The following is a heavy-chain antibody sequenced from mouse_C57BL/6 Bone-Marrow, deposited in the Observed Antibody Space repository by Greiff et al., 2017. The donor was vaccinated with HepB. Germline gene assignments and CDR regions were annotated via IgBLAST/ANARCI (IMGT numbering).Heavy chain of an antibody. CDR3: ARRLWYFDV. J-gene: IGHJ1*03. V-gene: IGHV3-6*01. CDR1: GYSITSGYY. CDR2: ISYDGSN. Sequence: EVKLMESGPGLVKPSQSLSLTCSVTGYSITSGYYWNWIRQFPGNKLEWMGYISYDGSNNYNPSLKNRISITRDTSKNQFFLKLNSVTTEDTATYYCARRLWYFDVWGTGTTVTVSS.